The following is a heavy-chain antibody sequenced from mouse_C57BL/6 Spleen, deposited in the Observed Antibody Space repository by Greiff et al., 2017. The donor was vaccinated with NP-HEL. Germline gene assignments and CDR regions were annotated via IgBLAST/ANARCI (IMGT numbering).Heavy chain of an antibody. CDR3: ARKYYYGSSYFDY. J-gene: IGHJ2*01. CDR1: GYTFTSYW. Sequence: QVHVKQPGAELVRPGSSVKLSCKASGYTFTSYWMHWVKQRPIQGLEWIGNIDPSDSETHYNQKFKDKATLTVDKSSSTAYMQLSSLTSEDSAVYYCARKYYYGSSYFDYWGQGTTLTVSS. CDR2: IDPSDSET. V-gene: IGHV1-52*01. D-gene: IGHD1-1*01.